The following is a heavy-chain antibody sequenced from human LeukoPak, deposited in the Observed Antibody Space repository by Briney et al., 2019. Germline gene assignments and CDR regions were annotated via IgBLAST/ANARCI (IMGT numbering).Heavy chain of an antibody. CDR2: IYPGDSDT. Sequence: GESLKISCKGSAYSVTSYWIGWVRQMPGKGLEWMGIIYPGDSDTTYSPSFQGQVTISADKSINTAYLQWSSLKASDTAMYYCATQRSNSSPLGCWGQGTLVTVSS. CDR3: ATQRSNSSPLGC. J-gene: IGHJ4*02. CDR1: AYSVTSYW. V-gene: IGHV5-51*01. D-gene: IGHD6-6*01.